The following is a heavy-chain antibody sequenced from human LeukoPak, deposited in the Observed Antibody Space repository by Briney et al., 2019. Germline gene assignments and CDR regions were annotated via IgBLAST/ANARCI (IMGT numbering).Heavy chain of an antibody. CDR3: ARVFRGDSIVVAPYYMDV. CDR2: IYYSGST. D-gene: IGHD3-22*01. J-gene: IGHJ6*03. CDR1: GGSISSYY. V-gene: IGHV4-59*01. Sequence: SETLSLTCTVSGGSISSYYWSWIRQPPGKGLEWIGYIYYSGSTNYNPSLKSRVTISVDTSKNQFSLKLSSVTAADTAVYYCARVFRGDSIVVAPYYMDVWGKGTTVTVSS.